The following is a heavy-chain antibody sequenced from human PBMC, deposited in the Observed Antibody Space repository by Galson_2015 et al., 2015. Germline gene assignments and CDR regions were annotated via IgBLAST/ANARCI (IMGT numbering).Heavy chain of an antibody. CDR2: ISSSGTPI. J-gene: IGHJ6*03. D-gene: IGHD6-13*01. Sequence: SLRLSCAASGFTFSTYDMNWVRQAPGKGLEWVAYISSSGTPINYADSVKGRFTISRDNAKNSLFLQMNRLRVEDTAVYYCARVERSWYQYYYFYIGGWGEGATVP. CDR1: GFTFSTYD. CDR3: ARVERSWYQYYYFYIGG. V-gene: IGHV3-48*03.